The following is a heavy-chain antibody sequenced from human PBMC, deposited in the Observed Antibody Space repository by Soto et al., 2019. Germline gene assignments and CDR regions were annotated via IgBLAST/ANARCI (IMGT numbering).Heavy chain of an antibody. CDR1: GFTFDDYA. V-gene: IGHV3-9*01. J-gene: IGHJ4*02. Sequence: GGSLRLSCAASGFTFDDYAMHWVRQAPGKGLEWVSGISWNSGSIGYADSVKGRFTISRDNAKNSLYLQMNSLRAEDTALYYCARGGPIAVDEAYYFDYWGQGTLVTVSS. D-gene: IGHD6-19*01. CDR2: ISWNSGSI. CDR3: ARGGPIAVDEAYYFDY.